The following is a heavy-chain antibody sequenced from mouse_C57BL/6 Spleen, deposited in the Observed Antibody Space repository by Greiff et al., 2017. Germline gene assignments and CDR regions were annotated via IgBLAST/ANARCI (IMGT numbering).Heavy chain of an antibody. V-gene: IGHV5-15*01. J-gene: IGHJ1*03. CDR1: GFTFSDYG. Sequence: EVQLQESGGGLVQPGGSLKLSCAASGFTFSDYGMAWVRQAPRKGPEWVAFISNLAYSNYYADTVTGRFTISRENAKNTLYLEMSSLRSEDTAMYYCARVYFDVWGTGTTVTVSS. CDR3: ARVYFDV. CDR2: ISNLAYSN.